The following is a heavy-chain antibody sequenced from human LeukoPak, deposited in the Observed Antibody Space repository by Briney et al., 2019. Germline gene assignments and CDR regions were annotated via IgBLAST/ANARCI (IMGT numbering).Heavy chain of an antibody. D-gene: IGHD1-26*01. CDR1: GFTFDDYG. CDR2: INWNGGST. Sequence: GRSLRLSCAASGFTFDDYGMSWVRQAPGKGLEWVSGINWNGGSTGYADSVKGRSTISRDNAKNSLYLQMNSLRAEVTALYYCARDDGGSYLGGFDYWGQGTLVTVSS. J-gene: IGHJ4*02. CDR3: ARDDGGSYLGGFDY. V-gene: IGHV3-20*04.